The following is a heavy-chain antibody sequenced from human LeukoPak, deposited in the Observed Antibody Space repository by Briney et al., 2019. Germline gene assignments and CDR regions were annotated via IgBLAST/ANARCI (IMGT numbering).Heavy chain of an antibody. CDR3: ATGVEY. Sequence: SGGSLRLSCEASGFTFSSYWMHWVRHAPGKGLVWVSRINTDGSSTSYADSVKGRFTISRDNAKNTLYLQMNSLRDEDTAVYYCATGVEYWGQGTLVTVSS. D-gene: IGHD7-27*01. CDR2: INTDGSST. CDR1: GFTFSSYW. V-gene: IGHV3-74*01. J-gene: IGHJ4*02.